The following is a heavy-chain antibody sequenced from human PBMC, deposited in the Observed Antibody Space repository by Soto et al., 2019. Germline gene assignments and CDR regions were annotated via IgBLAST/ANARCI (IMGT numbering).Heavy chain of an antibody. V-gene: IGHV3-23*01. CDR2: ISGSGGST. D-gene: IGHD3-22*01. Sequence: GGSLRLSCAASGFTFSSYAMSWVRQAPGKGLEWVSAISGSGGSTYYADTVKGRSTISRDNSKNTVYLQMSSLRSEDTAVYYCARDTPSGFGTMIVVPFPPFDYWGQGTLVTVSS. J-gene: IGHJ4*02. CDR3: ARDTPSGFGTMIVVPFPPFDY. CDR1: GFTFSSYA.